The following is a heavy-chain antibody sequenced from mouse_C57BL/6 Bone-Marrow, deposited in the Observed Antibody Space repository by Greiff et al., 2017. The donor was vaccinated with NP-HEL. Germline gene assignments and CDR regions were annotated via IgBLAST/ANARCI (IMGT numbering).Heavy chain of an antibody. CDR3: YGSIFDY. CDR1: GYTFTDYE. J-gene: IGHJ2*01. CDR2: IDPDTGGT. D-gene: IGHD1-1*01. Sequence: QVQLQQSGAELVRPGASVTLSCKASGYTFTDYEMHWVKQTPVHGLEWIGAIDPDTGGTAYNQKFKGKAILTADKSSSTAYMELRSLTSEDSAVYYCYGSIFDYWGQGTTLTVSS. V-gene: IGHV1-15*01.